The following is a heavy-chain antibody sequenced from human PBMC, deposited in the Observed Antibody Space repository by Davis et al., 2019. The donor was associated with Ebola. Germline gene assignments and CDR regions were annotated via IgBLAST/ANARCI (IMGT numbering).Heavy chain of an antibody. Sequence: ASVKVSCKASGYTFTSYYMHWVRQAPGQGLEWMGIINPSGGSTSYAQKFQGRVTMTRDTSTSTVYMELSSLRSEDTAVYYCARDGGIVVVVHYYGMDVWGQGTTVTVSS. V-gene: IGHV1-46*01. CDR1: GYTFTSYY. CDR3: ARDGGIVVVVHYYGMDV. CDR2: INPSGGST. D-gene: IGHD3-22*01. J-gene: IGHJ6*02.